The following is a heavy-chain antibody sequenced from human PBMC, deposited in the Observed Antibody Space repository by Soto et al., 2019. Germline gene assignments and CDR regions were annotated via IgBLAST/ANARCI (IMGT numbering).Heavy chain of an antibody. CDR3: AISQDRGGRTTFIY. Sequence: GGSLRLSCAVSGFTFDDNAMHWVRQAPEKGLEWVSGINWKGDIGYAGSVKGRFTISRDNAENSLYLQMNSLRAEDTALYYCAISQDRGGRTTFIYWGQGTQVTVSS. J-gene: IGHJ4*02. D-gene: IGHD3-16*01. CDR2: INWKGDI. V-gene: IGHV3-9*01. CDR1: GFTFDDNA.